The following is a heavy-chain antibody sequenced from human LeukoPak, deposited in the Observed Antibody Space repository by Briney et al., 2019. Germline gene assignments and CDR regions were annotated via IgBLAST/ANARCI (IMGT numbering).Heavy chain of an antibody. CDR2: IIPIFGTA. CDR1: GYTFTSYG. Sequence: AASVKVSCKASGYTFTSYGISWVRQAPGQGLEWMGGIIPIFGTANYAQKFQGRVTITTDESTSTAYMELSSLRSEDTAVYYCARAAYYGDYGVGYYYYYMDVWGKGTTVTVSS. CDR3: ARAAYYGDYGVGYYYYYMDV. J-gene: IGHJ6*03. D-gene: IGHD4-17*01. V-gene: IGHV1-69*05.